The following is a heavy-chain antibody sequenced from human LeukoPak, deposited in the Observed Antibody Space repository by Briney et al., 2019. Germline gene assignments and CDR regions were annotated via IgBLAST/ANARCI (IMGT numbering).Heavy chain of an antibody. CDR2: INPNSGDT. J-gene: IGHJ4*02. CDR3: ARGSTVGATESLGFDY. D-gene: IGHD1-26*01. CDR1: GYTFTSYY. Sequence: ASVKVSCKASGYTFTSYYMHWVRQAPGQGLEWMGWINPNSGDTHYAQKFQGRVTMTRDTSISTAYMELSRLRSDDTAMYYCARGSTVGATESLGFDYWGQGTPVTVSS. V-gene: IGHV1-2*02.